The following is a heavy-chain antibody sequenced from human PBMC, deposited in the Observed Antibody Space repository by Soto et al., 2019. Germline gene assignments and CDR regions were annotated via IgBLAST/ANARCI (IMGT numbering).Heavy chain of an antibody. J-gene: IGHJ6*02. CDR3: ARHGGYSYGPIYYYYGMDV. D-gene: IGHD5-18*01. V-gene: IGHV4-59*08. CDR2: TYYSGST. CDR1: GGSISSYY. Sequence: QVQLQESGPGLVKPSETLSLTCTVSGGSISSYYWSWIRQPPGKGLEWIGYTYYSGSTNYNPSLKSRVTISVDTSKNQFSLKLSSVTAADTAVYYCARHGGYSYGPIYYYYGMDVWGQGTTVTVSS.